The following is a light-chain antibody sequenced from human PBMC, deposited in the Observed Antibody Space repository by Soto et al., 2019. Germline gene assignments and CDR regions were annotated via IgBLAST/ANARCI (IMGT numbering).Light chain of an antibody. CDR3: QSYDICPSVV. CDR1: SSNIGAGYD. CDR2: GNS. Sequence: QSVLTQPPSVSGAPGQRVTISCTGSSSNIGAGYDVHWYQQLPGTAPKLLIYGNSNRPSGVPDRFSGSKSGTSASLAITGHQAKAEADHYCQSYDICPSVVFGAGTMLTVL. V-gene: IGLV1-40*01. J-gene: IGLJ2*01.